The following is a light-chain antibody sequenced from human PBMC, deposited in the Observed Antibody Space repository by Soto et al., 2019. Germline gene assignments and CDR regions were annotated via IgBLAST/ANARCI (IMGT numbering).Light chain of an antibody. CDR3: QQYGSTPRT. CDR1: QIVTSGY. CDR2: AAS. Sequence: EIVLTQSPGTLSLSPGERATLSCRASQIVTSGYLAWFQQKPGQAPRLLIYAASSRAAGIPDRFSGSESGTDFTLTISRLEPEDFAVYYCQQYGSTPRTFGPGTRVEIK. J-gene: IGKJ1*01. V-gene: IGKV3-20*01.